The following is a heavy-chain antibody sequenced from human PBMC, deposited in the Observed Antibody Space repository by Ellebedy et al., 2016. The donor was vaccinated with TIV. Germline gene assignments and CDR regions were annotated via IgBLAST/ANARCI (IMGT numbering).Heavy chain of an antibody. J-gene: IGHJ4*02. V-gene: IGHV3-23*01. CDR3: AKDRTSGDGYWVFDN. CDR2: IVGSGS. D-gene: IGHD5-18*01. CDR1: GFTFSPYA. Sequence: GESLKISCAASGFTFSPYARSWVRQAPGKGLEWVSGIVGSGSQKYADSVKGRSTISRDNSKRTVDLQMNSLRAEDTAIYFCAKDRTSGDGYWVFDNWGQGTLVSVSS.